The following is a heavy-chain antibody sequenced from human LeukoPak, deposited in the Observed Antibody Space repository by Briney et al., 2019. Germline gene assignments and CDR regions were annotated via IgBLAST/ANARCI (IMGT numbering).Heavy chain of an antibody. D-gene: IGHD3-22*01. CDR2: INNDGSTT. CDR1: GFTFSSYW. V-gene: IGHV3-74*01. CDR3: ARDPTMYYCDSRPDY. Sequence: GGSLRLSCAASGFTFSSYWMHWVRQAPGKGLVWVSRINNDGSTTSYADSVKGRFTISRDNAKNTLYLQMNSLRVEDTAVYYCARDPTMYYCDSRPDYWGQGTLVTVSS. J-gene: IGHJ4*02.